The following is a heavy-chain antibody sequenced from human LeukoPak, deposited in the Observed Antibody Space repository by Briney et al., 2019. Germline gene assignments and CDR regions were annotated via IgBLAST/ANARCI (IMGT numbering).Heavy chain of an antibody. CDR3: ARAFGVVIEDFYYYYGMDV. D-gene: IGHD3-3*01. CDR1: GYTFTGYY. V-gene: IGHV1-2*06. J-gene: IGHJ6*02. CDR2: INPNGGGT. Sequence: GASVKVSCKASGYTFTGYYMHWVRQAPGQGLEWMGRINPNGGGTNYAQKFQGRVTMTRDTSISTAYMELSRLRSDDTAVYYCARAFGVVIEDFYYYYGMDVWGQGTTVTVSS.